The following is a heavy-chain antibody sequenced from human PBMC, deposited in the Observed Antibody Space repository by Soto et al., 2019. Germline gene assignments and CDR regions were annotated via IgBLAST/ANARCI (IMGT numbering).Heavy chain of an antibody. D-gene: IGHD6-6*01. Sequence: QVQLQQWGAGLLKPSETLSLTCAVYGGSFSGYYWSWIRQPPEKGLEWIGEINHSGSTNYNPSLKSRVTISVDTSKNQFSLKLSSVTAADTAVYYCSRKGGSSLSYWGQGILVTVSS. CDR2: INHSGST. CDR3: SRKGGSSLSY. V-gene: IGHV4-34*01. CDR1: GGSFSGYY. J-gene: IGHJ4*02.